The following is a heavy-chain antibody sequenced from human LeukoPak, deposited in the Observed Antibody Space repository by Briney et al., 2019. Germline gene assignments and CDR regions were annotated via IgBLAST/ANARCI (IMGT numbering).Heavy chain of an antibody. CDR1: GFTFDDYG. D-gene: IGHD3-10*01. Sequence: GGSLRLSCAASGFTFDDYGMSWVRQAPGKGLEWVSEISGSGTTIFYADSVKGRFTVPRDNAKNSLYPQMNSLRVEDTAVYYCASSPRGVYWGQGTLVTVSS. J-gene: IGHJ4*02. CDR3: ASSPRGVY. V-gene: IGHV3-48*03. CDR2: ISGSGTTI.